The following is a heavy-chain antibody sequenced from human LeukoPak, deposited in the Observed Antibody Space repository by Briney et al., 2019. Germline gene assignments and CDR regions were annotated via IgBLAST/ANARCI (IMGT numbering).Heavy chain of an antibody. V-gene: IGHV1-46*01. CDR1: GYTFTSYY. J-gene: IGHJ4*02. CDR3: ARDHGVRAAIKGGLGY. CDR2: INPSGGST. D-gene: IGHD5-18*01. Sequence: GASVKVSCKASGYTFTSYYRHWVRQAPGQGLEWMGIINPSGGSTSYAQKFQGRVTMTRDMSTSTVYMELSSLRSEDTAVYYCARDHGVRAAIKGGLGYWGQGTLVTVSS.